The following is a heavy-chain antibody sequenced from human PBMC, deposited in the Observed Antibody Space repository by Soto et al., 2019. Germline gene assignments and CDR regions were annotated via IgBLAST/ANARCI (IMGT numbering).Heavy chain of an antibody. CDR1: GYSISSGYY. Sequence: PSETLSLTCAVSGYSISSGYYWGWIRQPPGKGLEWIGSIYHSGSTYYNPSLKSRVTISVDTSKNQFSLKLSSVTAADTAVYYCARVDFWSGPNKYYFDYWGQGTLVTVSS. CDR3: ARVDFWSGPNKYYFDY. V-gene: IGHV4-38-2*01. D-gene: IGHD3-3*01. J-gene: IGHJ4*02. CDR2: IYHSGST.